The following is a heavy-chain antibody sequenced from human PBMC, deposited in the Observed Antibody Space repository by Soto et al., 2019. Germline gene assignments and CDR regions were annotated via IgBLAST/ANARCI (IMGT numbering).Heavy chain of an antibody. J-gene: IGHJ4*02. CDR3: ARSSRRWEPHPRPCDY. CDR2: ISYSGST. V-gene: IGHV4-30-4*01. D-gene: IGHD1-26*01. CDR1: SASSCRGESY. Sequence: SETRSLACSVASASSCRGESYFNWIRQPPGKGLEWIGYISYSGSTYYNPSLKSRVTISVDTSKNQFSLNLSSVTDSDTAVYFCARSSRRWEPHPRPCDYWGQGPLVTVSS.